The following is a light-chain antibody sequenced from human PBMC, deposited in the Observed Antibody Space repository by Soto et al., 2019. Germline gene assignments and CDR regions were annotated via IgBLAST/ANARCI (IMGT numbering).Light chain of an antibody. Sequence: EIVLTQTPLSLSVTPGQTAYISCKSTQSLLHSDGKTYLYWYLQKAGQPPQLLIYEDSNRFSGVADRFSGSGSGTDFTLKISRVEAEDVGIYYCMQSKQLLITFGQGTRLEI. V-gene: IGKV2D-29*01. CDR3: MQSKQLLIT. J-gene: IGKJ5*01. CDR2: EDS. CDR1: QSLLHSDGKTY.